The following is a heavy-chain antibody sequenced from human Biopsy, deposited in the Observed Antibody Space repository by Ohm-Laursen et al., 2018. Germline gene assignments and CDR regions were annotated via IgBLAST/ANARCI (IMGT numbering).Heavy chain of an antibody. CDR2: NIPILGTG. D-gene: IGHD3-9*01. J-gene: IGHJ1*01. CDR3: ATKLTGYFHH. V-gene: IGHV1-69*06. CDR1: GGTFSNYG. Sequence: SVKVSCTAPGGTFSNYGVNWVRQSPGQGLKWLGGNIPILGTGNYAQKFQDRVTVAADTSTSTAAMELRSLRSDDTAVYYCATKLTGYFHHWGQGTLVIVSS.